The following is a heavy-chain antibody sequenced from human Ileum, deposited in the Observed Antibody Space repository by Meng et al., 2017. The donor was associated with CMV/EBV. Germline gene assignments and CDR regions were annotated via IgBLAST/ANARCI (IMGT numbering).Heavy chain of an antibody. J-gene: IGHJ4*02. CDR3: ARNYGSGNWNFFHY. Sequence: QQWQSGPDMVKTPETLSFTCDVSGGSISNDYWSWIRQPAGKGLEWIAHIYTSGTTNYNPSLKSRVTMSVDTSRNQFSLKLTSVTAADTAVYYCARNYGSGNWNFFHYWGQGTLVTVSS. CDR2: IYTSGTT. D-gene: IGHD3-10*01. V-gene: IGHV4-4*07. CDR1: GGSISNDY.